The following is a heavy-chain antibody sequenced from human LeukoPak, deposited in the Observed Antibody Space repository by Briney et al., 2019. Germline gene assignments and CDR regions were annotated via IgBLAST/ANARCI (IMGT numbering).Heavy chain of an antibody. CDR1: GFTFSSYG. CDR3: ANSGYRSITETHAFDI. J-gene: IGHJ3*02. D-gene: IGHD5-12*01. V-gene: IGHV3-30*18. CDR2: ISYDGSNK. Sequence: GGSLRLSCAASGFTFSSYGTHWVRQAPGKGLEWVAVISYDGSNKYYADSVKGRFTISRDNSKNTLYLQMNSLRAEDTAVYYCANSGYRSITETHAFDIWGQGTMVTVSS.